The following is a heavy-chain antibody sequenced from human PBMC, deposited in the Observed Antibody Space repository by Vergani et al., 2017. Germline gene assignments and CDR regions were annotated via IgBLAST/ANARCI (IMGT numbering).Heavy chain of an antibody. CDR2: ISAYNGNT. D-gene: IGHD2-2*01. V-gene: IGHV1-18*01. CDR3: ARIIVVVPAHHPRSPYYYYMDV. CDR1: GYTFTSYG. Sequence: QVQRVQSGAEVKKPGAPVKVSCKASGYTFTSYGISWVRQAPGEGLEWMGWISAYNGNTNYAQKLQGRVTMTTDTSTSTAYMELRSLRSDDTAVYDCARIIVVVPAHHPRSPYYYYMDVWGKGTTVTVSS. J-gene: IGHJ6*03.